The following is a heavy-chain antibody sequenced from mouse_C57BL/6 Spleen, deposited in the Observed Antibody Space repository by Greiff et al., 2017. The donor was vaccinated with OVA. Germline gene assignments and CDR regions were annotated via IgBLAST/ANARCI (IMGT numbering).Heavy chain of an antibody. J-gene: IGHJ4*01. CDR2: IDPENGDT. CDR1: GFNIKDDY. CDR3: TTRDYAMDY. V-gene: IGHV14-4*01. Sequence: EVMLVESGAELVRPGASVKLSCTASGFNIKDDYMHWVKQRPEQGLEWIGWIDPENGDTEYASKFQGKATITADTSSNTAYLQLSSLTSEDTAVYYCTTRDYAMDYWGQGTSVTVSS.